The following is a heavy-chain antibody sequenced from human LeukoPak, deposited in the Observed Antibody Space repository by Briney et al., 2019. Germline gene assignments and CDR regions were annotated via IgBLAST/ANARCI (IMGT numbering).Heavy chain of an antibody. Sequence: GGSLRLSCAASGFTFSSYWMYWVRQAPGKGLVWVSRINSDGSDTRYADSEQGRFTISRANNKNTLYLQMNSLRADDAAVYCCASCVAVPGLPDYWGQGTLVTASS. D-gene: IGHD6-19*01. CDR3: ASCVAVPGLPDY. CDR1: GFTFSSYW. CDR2: INSDGSDT. V-gene: IGHV3-74*01. J-gene: IGHJ4*02.